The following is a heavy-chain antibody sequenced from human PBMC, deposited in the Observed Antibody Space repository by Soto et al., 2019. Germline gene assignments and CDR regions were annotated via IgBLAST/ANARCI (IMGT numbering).Heavy chain of an antibody. CDR1: GYSFASYR. Sequence: XESMKISCQGAGYSFASYRIGWVRQIPGKDLEWMGIIYPGDSDTRYSPSFQGQVTISADKSLRTAYLQWTSLKASDTALYYCARTRSFTLGFYYDGMDVWGQGTTVTVSS. J-gene: IGHJ6*02. CDR3: ARTRSFTLGFYYDGMDV. V-gene: IGHV5-51*01. D-gene: IGHD6-6*01. CDR2: IYPGDSDT.